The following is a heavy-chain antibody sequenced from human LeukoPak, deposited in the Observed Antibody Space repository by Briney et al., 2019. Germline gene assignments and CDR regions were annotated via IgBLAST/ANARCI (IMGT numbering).Heavy chain of an antibody. CDR2: MSYDGSNK. D-gene: IGHD2-2*01. V-gene: IGHV3-30-3*01. Sequence: PGRSLRLSCAASGFTFSSYAMHWVRQAPGKGLEWVAVMSYDGSNKYYADSVKGRFTISRDNAKNSLYLQMNNLRAEDTAVYYCARGASPLSTNIVVVPAATGLYYMDVWGKGTTVTVSS. CDR3: ARGASPLSTNIVVVPAATGLYYMDV. CDR1: GFTFSSYA. J-gene: IGHJ6*03.